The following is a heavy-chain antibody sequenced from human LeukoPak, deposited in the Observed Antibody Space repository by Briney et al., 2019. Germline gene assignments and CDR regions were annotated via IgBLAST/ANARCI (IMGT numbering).Heavy chain of an antibody. CDR2: ISPSGGST. CDR3: ARDRRSSSWYVGDAFDI. Sequence: ASVKVSCKATGYTFTGYYMHWVRQAPGQGPEWMGVISPSGGSTTYAQKFQGRVTLTRDMSTSTDYLELSSLRSEDTAVYYCARDRRSSSWYVGDAFDIWGQGTMVTVSS. V-gene: IGHV1-46*01. D-gene: IGHD6-13*01. CDR1: GYTFTGYY. J-gene: IGHJ3*02.